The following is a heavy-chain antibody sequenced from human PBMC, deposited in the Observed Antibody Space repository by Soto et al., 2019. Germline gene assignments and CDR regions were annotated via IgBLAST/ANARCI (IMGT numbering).Heavy chain of an antibody. J-gene: IGHJ6*02. CDR2: IVVGSGNT. Sequence: QMQLVQSGPEVKKPGTSVKVSCKASGFTFTSSAVQWVRQARGQRLEWIGWIVVGSGNTNYAQKFQERVTITRDMSTSTAYMELSSLRSEDTAVYYCAAVPTTITMIVVDHYGMDVWGQGTTVTVSS. CDR3: AAVPTTITMIVVDHYGMDV. CDR1: GFTFTSSA. V-gene: IGHV1-58*01. D-gene: IGHD3-22*01.